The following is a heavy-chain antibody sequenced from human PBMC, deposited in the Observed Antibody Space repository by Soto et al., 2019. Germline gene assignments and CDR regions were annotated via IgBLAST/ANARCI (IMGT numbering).Heavy chain of an antibody. D-gene: IGHD3-3*01. V-gene: IGHV2-5*02. CDR1: GFSLKTIGVS. Sequence: QITLKESGPTLVSPTQTLTLTCSFSGFSLKTIGVSVGWIRQPPGKALEWLALTYWDDDQRYSPSLKTRLTVTKYTSKNQVVLAMTNMDPVDTGTYYCARSTSENFWSGPFDYWGPGIVVTVSS. CDR3: ARSTSENFWSGPFDY. CDR2: TYWDDDQ. J-gene: IGHJ4*02.